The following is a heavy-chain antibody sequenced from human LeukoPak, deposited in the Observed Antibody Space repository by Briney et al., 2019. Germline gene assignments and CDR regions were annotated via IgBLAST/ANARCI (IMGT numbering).Heavy chain of an antibody. J-gene: IGHJ4*02. D-gene: IGHD6-19*01. Sequence: GGSLRLSCAASGFTFSTYWMTWVRQAPGKGLEWVANINQDGNKNYYLDSVKGRFTISGDNAKNSLYLQMNSLRAEDTAVYYCASYSSGCGQGTLVTVSS. CDR1: GFTFSTYW. V-gene: IGHV3-7*01. CDR2: INQDGNKN. CDR3: ASYSSG.